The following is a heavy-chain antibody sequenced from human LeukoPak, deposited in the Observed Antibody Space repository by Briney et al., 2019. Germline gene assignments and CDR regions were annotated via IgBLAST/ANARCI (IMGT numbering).Heavy chain of an antibody. Sequence: SVKVSCKASGGTFSSYAISWVRQAPGQGLEWMGGIIPIFGTANYAQKFQGRVTITTDESTSTAYMELSSLRSEDTAVYYCARVKHTYYCDSSGYLDWGQGTLVTVSS. CDR3: ARVKHTYYCDSSGYLD. D-gene: IGHD3-22*01. CDR1: GGTFSSYA. CDR2: IIPIFGTA. J-gene: IGHJ4*02. V-gene: IGHV1-69*05.